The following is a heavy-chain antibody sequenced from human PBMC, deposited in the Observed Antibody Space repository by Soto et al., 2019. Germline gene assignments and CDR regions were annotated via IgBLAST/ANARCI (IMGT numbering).Heavy chain of an antibody. J-gene: IGHJ6*03. V-gene: IGHV3-7*01. Sequence: EVQLVESGGALVQPGGSLRLSCAASGSAFNNNWMTWVRQAPGKGLEWVANIKGDGSETYYVGSVKGRFTISRDNANNSLCLQMNSLRVEDPAIYYCARDYYYYLDVWCKGNTVTVSS. CDR1: GSAFNNNW. CDR2: IKGDGSET. CDR3: ARDYYYYLDV.